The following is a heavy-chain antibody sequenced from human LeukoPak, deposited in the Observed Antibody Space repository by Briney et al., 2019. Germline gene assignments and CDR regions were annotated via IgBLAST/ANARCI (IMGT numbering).Heavy chain of an antibody. CDR2: IYYSGST. Sequence: SETLSLTCTVSGGSISSGGYYCRWIRQHPGKGLEWIGYIYYSGSTYYNPSLKSRVTISVDTSKNQFSLKLSSVTAADTAVYYCARSPSPGIAAFNYWGQGTLVTVSS. CDR3: ARSPSPGIAAFNY. CDR1: GGSISSGGYY. J-gene: IGHJ4*02. D-gene: IGHD6-13*01. V-gene: IGHV4-31*03.